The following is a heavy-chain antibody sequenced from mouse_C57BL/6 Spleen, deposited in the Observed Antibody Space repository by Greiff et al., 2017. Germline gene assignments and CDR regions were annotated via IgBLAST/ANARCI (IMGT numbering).Heavy chain of an antibody. V-gene: IGHV1-82*01. J-gene: IGHJ4*01. CDR1: GYAFSSSW. D-gene: IGHD2-3*01. Sequence: VQLQQSGPELVKPGASVKISCKASGYAFSSSWMNWVKQRPGKGLEWIGRIYPGDGDTNYNGKFKGKATLTADKSSSTAYMQLSSLTSEDSAVYFCARRVPDGYYAMDYWGQGTSVTVSS. CDR3: ARRVPDGYYAMDY. CDR2: IYPGDGDT.